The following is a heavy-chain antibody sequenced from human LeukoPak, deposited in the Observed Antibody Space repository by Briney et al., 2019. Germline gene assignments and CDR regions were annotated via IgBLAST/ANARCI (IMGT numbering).Heavy chain of an antibody. V-gene: IGHV1-2*02. CDR3: ARDRSAARRRWFDP. J-gene: IGHJ5*02. CDR1: GYTFTGYY. Sequence: GASVEVSCKASGYTFTGYYMHWVRQAPGQGLEWMGWINPNSGGTNYAQKFQGRVTMTRDTSISTAYMELSRLRSDDTAVYYCARDRSAARRRWFDPWGQGTLVTVSS. D-gene: IGHD6-6*01. CDR2: INPNSGGT.